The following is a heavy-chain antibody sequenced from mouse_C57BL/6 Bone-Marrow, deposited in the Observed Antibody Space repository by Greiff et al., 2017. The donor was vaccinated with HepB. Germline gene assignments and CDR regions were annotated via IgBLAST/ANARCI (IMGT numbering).Heavy chain of an antibody. CDR3: ARSGVYYYGSTWFAY. CDR1: GYTFTSYG. Sequence: VQLQQSGAELARPGASVKLSCKASGYTFTSYGISWVKQRTGQGLEWIGEIYPRSGNTYYNEKFKGKATLTADKSSSTAYMEPRSLTSEDSAVYFCARSGVYYYGSTWFAYWGQGTLVTVSA. J-gene: IGHJ3*01. V-gene: IGHV1-81*01. D-gene: IGHD1-1*01. CDR2: IYPRSGNT.